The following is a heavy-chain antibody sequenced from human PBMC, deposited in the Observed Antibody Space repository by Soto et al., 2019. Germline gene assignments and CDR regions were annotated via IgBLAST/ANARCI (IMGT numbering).Heavy chain of an antibody. CDR2: ISSSGDDT. Sequence: SLRLSCAASGFTFSNYAMNWVRQAPGKGLEWVSSISSSGDDTYYPDSVKGRFTISRDNSRNTLYLQMNSLRAEDTAIYFCAKKGYEYSTSSPWFDPWGQGTLVTVSS. CDR3: AKKGYEYSTSSPWFDP. V-gene: IGHV3-23*01. CDR1: GFTFSNYA. J-gene: IGHJ5*02. D-gene: IGHD6-6*01.